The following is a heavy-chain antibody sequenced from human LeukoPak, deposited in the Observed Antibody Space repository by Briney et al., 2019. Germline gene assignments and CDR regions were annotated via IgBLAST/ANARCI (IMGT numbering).Heavy chain of an antibody. CDR1: GFTFSSYA. CDR3: ARDSLGDPTYYFDY. J-gene: IGHJ4*02. V-gene: IGHV3-30*04. Sequence: GGSLRLSCAASGFTFSSYAMHWVRQAPGKGLEWVAVISYDGSNKQYADSVRGRFTIFRDNSKNTLYEQMNSLRAEDTAVYYCARDSLGDPTYYFDYWGQGTLVTVSS. D-gene: IGHD3-10*01. CDR2: ISYDGSNK.